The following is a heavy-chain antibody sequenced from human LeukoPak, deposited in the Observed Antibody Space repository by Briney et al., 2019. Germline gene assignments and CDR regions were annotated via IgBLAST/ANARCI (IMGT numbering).Heavy chain of an antibody. CDR1: GYTFTGYY. V-gene: IGHV1-2*02. Sequence: ASVKVSCKASGYTFTGYYMHWVRQAPGQGLEWMGWINPNSGGANYAQKFQGRVTMTGDTSISTAYMELSRLRSDDTAVYYCARGRIQLWFCDYWGQGTLVTVSS. J-gene: IGHJ4*02. CDR2: INPNSGGA. CDR3: ARGRIQLWFCDY. D-gene: IGHD5-18*01.